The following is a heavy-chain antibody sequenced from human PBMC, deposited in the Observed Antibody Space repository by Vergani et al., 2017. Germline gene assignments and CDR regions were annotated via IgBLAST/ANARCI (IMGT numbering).Heavy chain of an antibody. D-gene: IGHD1-26*01. V-gene: IGHV3-23*04. Sequence: VQLVESGGGLVKPGGSLRLSCAASAFTFSDYYMSWIRQAPGKGLEWVSAIIGSGGSTSYADSVKGRFTISRDNSKNTLYLQMNSLRAEDTAVYYCANAILITELLGFDYWGQGTLVTVSS. J-gene: IGHJ4*02. CDR3: ANAILITELLGFDY. CDR1: AFTFSDYY. CDR2: IIGSGGST.